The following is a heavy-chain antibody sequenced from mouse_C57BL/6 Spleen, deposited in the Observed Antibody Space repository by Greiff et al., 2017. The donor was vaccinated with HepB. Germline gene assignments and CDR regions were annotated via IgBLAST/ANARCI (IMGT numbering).Heavy chain of an antibody. D-gene: IGHD2-5*01. CDR1: GYTFTSYW. V-gene: IGHV1-50*01. CDR2: IDPSDSYT. Sequence: VQLQQSGAELVKPGASVKLSCKASGYTFTSYWMQWVKQRPGQGLEWIGEIDPSDSYTNYNQKFKGKATLTVDTSSSTAYMQLSSLTSEDSAVYCCARRNYSNGFAYWGQGTLVTVSA. CDR3: ARRNYSNGFAY. J-gene: IGHJ3*01.